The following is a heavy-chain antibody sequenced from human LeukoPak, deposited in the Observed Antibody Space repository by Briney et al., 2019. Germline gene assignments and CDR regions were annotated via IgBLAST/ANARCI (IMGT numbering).Heavy chain of an antibody. CDR2: ISGSGGST. V-gene: IGHV3-23*01. J-gene: IGHJ4*02. Sequence: RPGGSLRLSCAASGFTFSSYAMSWVRQAPGKGLEWVSAISGSGGSTYYADSVKGRFTISRDNSKNTLYLQMNSLRAEDTAVYYCAKDQHYYDSSGCVDYWGQGTLVTVSS. CDR1: GFTFSSYA. CDR3: AKDQHYYDSSGCVDY. D-gene: IGHD3-22*01.